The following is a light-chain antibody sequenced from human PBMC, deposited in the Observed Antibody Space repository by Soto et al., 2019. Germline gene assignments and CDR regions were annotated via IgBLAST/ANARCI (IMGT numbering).Light chain of an antibody. V-gene: IGKV1-5*03. CDR2: KAS. Sequence: DIPMTQSPSALSASVGDRVTITCRASQSISSWLAWYQQKPGKAPNLLIYKASSLQGGVPSRFSGSGSGTEFSLTISSLQPDDLATYYCQQYNTYPPTFGPGTKVDIK. CDR1: QSISSW. CDR3: QQYNTYPPT. J-gene: IGKJ3*01.